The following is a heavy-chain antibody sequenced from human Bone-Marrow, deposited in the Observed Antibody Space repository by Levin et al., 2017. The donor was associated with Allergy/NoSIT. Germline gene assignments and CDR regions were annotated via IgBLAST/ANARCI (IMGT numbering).Heavy chain of an antibody. CDR3: ARDGFIGDQNYFDP. J-gene: IGHJ5*02. Sequence: SETLSLTCTVSGASISSSNYFWDWIRQPPGKGLEWIGSFYYGGNTYYNPSLKSRVTILGDTSKNQFSLKVTSVTAADTAVYYCARDGFIGDQNYFDPWGQGTLVTVSS. CDR2: FYYGGNT. V-gene: IGHV4-39*07. CDR1: GASISSSNYF. D-gene: IGHD4-17*01.